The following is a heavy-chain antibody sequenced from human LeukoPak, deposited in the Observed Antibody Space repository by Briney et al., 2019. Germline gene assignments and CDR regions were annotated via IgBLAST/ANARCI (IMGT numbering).Heavy chain of an antibody. V-gene: IGHV1-2*02. CDR1: GYTFTGYY. Sequence: ASVKVSCMASGYTFTGYYMHWVRQAPAQGREWMGWINPNSGGTNYAQKFQGRVTMTRDTSNSTAYMELSRLRSDATAVYYCAREFYTIFGEADGFDPWGQGTLVTASS. J-gene: IGHJ5*02. CDR2: INPNSGGT. D-gene: IGHD3-3*01. CDR3: AREFYTIFGEADGFDP.